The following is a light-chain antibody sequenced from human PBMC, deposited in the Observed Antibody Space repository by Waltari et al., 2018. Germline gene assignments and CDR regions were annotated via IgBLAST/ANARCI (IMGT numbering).Light chain of an antibody. V-gene: IGKV3-20*01. Sequence: VILTQSPATLSLSPGERATLSCRASQSVSSYLAWYQQKPGQAPRLLIYGASSRATGIPDRFSGSGSGTEFTLTISSLEPEYFAVYYCQKYSSSPFTFGPGTKLDIK. CDR1: QSVSSY. J-gene: IGKJ3*01. CDR3: QKYSSSPFT. CDR2: GAS.